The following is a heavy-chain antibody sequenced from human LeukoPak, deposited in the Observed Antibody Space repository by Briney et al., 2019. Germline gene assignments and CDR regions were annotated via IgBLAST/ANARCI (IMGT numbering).Heavy chain of an antibody. Sequence: GGSLRLSCAASGFTFSSYAMHWVRQAPGKGLEWVAVISYDGSNKYYADSVKGRFTISRDNSKNTLYLQMNSLRAEDTAVYYCAKEVAAVGVGAFDIWGQGTMVTVSS. CDR2: ISYDGSNK. CDR1: GFTFSSYA. D-gene: IGHD6-13*01. CDR3: AKEVAAVGVGAFDI. V-gene: IGHV3-30-3*01. J-gene: IGHJ3*02.